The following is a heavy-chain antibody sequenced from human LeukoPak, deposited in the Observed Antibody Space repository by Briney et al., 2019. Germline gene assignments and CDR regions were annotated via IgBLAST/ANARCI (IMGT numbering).Heavy chain of an antibody. CDR1: GASIRSHY. CDR2: MFDSGST. Sequence: SETLSLTCTVSGASIRSHYWSWIRQPPGKGLEWIGNMFDSGSTKDNPSLKNRVTVSADTSKNQFSLRLSSVTAADTAVYYCARGNILTGYCFDFWGQGALVTVSS. D-gene: IGHD3-9*01. CDR3: ARGNILTGYCFDF. J-gene: IGHJ4*02. V-gene: IGHV4-59*11.